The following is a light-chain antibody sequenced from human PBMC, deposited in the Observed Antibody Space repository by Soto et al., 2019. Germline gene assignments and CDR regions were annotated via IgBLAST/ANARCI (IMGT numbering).Light chain of an antibody. J-gene: IGKJ1*01. CDR2: KAS. CDR3: QHYNSYSEA. V-gene: IGKV1-5*03. Sequence: DIQMTQAPSTLSGSGGDRVTITCRARQTISSWLAWYQQKPGKAPKLLIYKASTLRGGVPSRFSGSGAGREFTITISSLPPDDFAPYSCQHYNSYSEAFGQGTKVDI. CDR1: QTISSW.